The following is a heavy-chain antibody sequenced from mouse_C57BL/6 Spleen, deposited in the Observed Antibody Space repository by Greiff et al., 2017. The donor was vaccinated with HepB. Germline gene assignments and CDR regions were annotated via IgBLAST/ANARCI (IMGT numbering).Heavy chain of an antibody. CDR1: GFSLTSYG. CDR2: IWGVGST. V-gene: IGHV2-6*01. Sequence: VMLVESGPGLVAPSQSLSITCTVSGFSLTSYGVDWVRQSPGKGLEWLGVIWGVGSTNYNSALKSRLSISKDNSKSQVFLKMNSLQTDDTAMYYCASGYYGSSYGFAYWGQGTLVTVSA. J-gene: IGHJ3*01. CDR3: ASGYYGSSYGFAY. D-gene: IGHD1-1*01.